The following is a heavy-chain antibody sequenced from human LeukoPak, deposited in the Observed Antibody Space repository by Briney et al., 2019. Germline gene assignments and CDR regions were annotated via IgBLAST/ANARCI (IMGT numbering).Heavy chain of an antibody. D-gene: IGHD3-3*01. CDR2: ISSSGSTI. Sequence: GGSLRLSCAASGFTFSSYEMNWVRQAPGKGLEWVSYISSSGSTIYYADSVKGRFTISRDNAKNSLYLQMNSLRAEDTAVYYCARSASITIFGVVRTYYFDYWGQGTLVTVSS. V-gene: IGHV3-48*03. J-gene: IGHJ4*02. CDR1: GFTFSSYE. CDR3: ARSASITIFGVVRTYYFDY.